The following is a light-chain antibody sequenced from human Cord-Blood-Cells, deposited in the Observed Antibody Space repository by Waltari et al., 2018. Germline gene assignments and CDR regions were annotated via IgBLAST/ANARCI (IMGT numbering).Light chain of an antibody. V-gene: IGKV3-11*01. CDR1: QSFSSY. Sequence: EIVLTQSLATLSLSPGEGAPLSFRASQSFSSYFAWYQQKPGPAPRLLIYDASNRATGIPARFTGSGSGTDFTLTISGLEPEDFAVYYCQQRSNWPPWTFGQATKVEIK. J-gene: IGKJ1*01. CDR2: DAS. CDR3: QQRSNWPPWT.